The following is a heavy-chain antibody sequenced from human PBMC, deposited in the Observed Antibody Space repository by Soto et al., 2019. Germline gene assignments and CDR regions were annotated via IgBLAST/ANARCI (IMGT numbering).Heavy chain of an antibody. J-gene: IGHJ6*02. CDR3: ARDGVGTTNYYGMDV. V-gene: IGHV3-48*03. Sequence: VQLVESGGGLVQPGGSLRLSCAASGFTFSSYEMNWVRQAPGKGLEGVSYISSSGSTIYYADSVKGRFTISIDNAKNSLYLQMNSLRAEDTSVYYCARDGVGTTNYYGMDVWGQGTTVTVSS. CDR1: GFTFSSYE. D-gene: IGHD2-21*02. CDR2: ISSSGSTI.